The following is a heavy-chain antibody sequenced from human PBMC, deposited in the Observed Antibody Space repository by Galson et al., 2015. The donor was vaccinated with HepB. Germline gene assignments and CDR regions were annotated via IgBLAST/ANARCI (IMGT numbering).Heavy chain of an antibody. Sequence: SVKVSCKASGYTFSMYAMHWVRQAPGQRPERMGWINVGNGNTKYSQKFQGRVTITGDTSARTAYMELGSLKSEDTAVYYCARSGRFGIAAADHGLYWGQGTLVTVSS. CDR1: GYTFSMYA. CDR3: ARSGRFGIAAADHGLY. J-gene: IGHJ4*02. V-gene: IGHV1-3*01. D-gene: IGHD6-13*01. CDR2: INVGNGNT.